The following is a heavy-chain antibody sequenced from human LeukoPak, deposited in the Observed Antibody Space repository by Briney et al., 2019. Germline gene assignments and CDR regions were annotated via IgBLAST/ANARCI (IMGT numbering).Heavy chain of an antibody. CDR3: ARDPPGSGWSFDY. Sequence: PGGSLRLSCAASGFTFSTHAMHWVRQAPAKGLEWIAMIYFDGSNKYYADSVKGRFTISRDNSKNRVYLQMNSLRAEDTAVYYCARDPPGSGWSFDYWGQGTLVTVSS. D-gene: IGHD6-19*01. V-gene: IGHV3-33*08. CDR1: GFTFSTHA. J-gene: IGHJ4*02. CDR2: IYFDGSNK.